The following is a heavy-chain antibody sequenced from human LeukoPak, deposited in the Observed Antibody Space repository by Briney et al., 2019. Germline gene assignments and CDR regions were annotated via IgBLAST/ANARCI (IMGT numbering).Heavy chain of an antibody. CDR1: GFTFSRAW. D-gene: IGHD5-24*01. J-gene: IGHJ4*02. CDR2: IKEDGSED. CDR3: ARDADGYED. V-gene: IGHV3-7*01. Sequence: GGSLRLSCAASGFTFSRAWMSWVRQAPGKGLEWVANIKEDGSEDYYADSVKGRFAISKDNAKNSLYLQMSNLRAEDTAMYYCARDADGYEDRGQGTLVIVSS.